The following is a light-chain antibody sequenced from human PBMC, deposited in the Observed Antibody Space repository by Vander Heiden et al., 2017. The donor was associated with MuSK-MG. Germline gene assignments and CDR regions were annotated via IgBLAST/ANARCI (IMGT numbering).Light chain of an antibody. V-gene: IGLV4-69*01. CDR1: SGHSSYA. CDR2: LNSDGSH. Sequence: HLVLSQSPSASAALGASVKLTCTLSSGHSSYAIALPPRQPEKGPRSLMKLNSDGSHSKGDGIPDRFSGSSSGAERYLTISSLQSEDEADYYCQTWGTGIWVFGGGTKLTVL. J-gene: IGLJ3*02. CDR3: QTWGTGIWV.